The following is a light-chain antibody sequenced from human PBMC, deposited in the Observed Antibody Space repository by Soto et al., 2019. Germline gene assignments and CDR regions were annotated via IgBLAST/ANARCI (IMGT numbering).Light chain of an antibody. CDR3: QSYDSSLSVV. CDR2: GNS. Sequence: QAVATQPPSVSGAPGQRVTISCTGSSSNIGAGYDVHWYQQLPGTAPKLLIYGNSNRPSGVPDRFSGSKSGTSASLAITGLQAEDEADYYCQSYDSSLSVVFGGGTKVTVL. V-gene: IGLV1-40*01. CDR1: SSNIGAGYD. J-gene: IGLJ2*01.